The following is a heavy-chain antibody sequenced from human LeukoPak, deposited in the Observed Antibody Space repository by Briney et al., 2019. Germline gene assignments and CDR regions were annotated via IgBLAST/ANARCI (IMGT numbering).Heavy chain of an antibody. CDR3: ARTPQDSSGYYQLDF. J-gene: IGHJ4*02. CDR1: GYTFTGYY. V-gene: IGHV1-46*01. D-gene: IGHD3-22*01. CDR2: INPSGGST. Sequence: ASVKVSCKASGYTFTGYYMHWVRQAPGQGLEWMGLINPSGGSTSYAQKFQGRVTMTRDTSTSTVYMELSSLRSEDTAVYYCARTPQDSSGYYQLDFWGQGTLVTVSS.